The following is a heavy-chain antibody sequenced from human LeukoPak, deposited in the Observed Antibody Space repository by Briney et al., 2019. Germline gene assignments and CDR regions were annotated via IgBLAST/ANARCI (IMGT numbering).Heavy chain of an antibody. J-gene: IGHJ4*02. CDR3: ARDRGLNVCPSDY. D-gene: IGHD3-10*01. CDR2: ISPSGGST. V-gene: IGHV1-46*01. CDR1: GYTFTNYY. Sequence: ASVKVSCKASGYTFTNYYIHWVRQAPGQGLEWMGVISPSGGSTSYAQKFQGRLTMTRDTSTSTVDMELSSLRSEDMAVYYCARDRGLNVCPSDYWGQGTLVIVSS.